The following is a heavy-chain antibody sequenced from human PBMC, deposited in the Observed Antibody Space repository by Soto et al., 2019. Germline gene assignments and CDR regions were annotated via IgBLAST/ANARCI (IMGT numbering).Heavy chain of an antibody. V-gene: IGHV4-34*01. Sequence: SETLSLTCTVYGGSFSGYYWSWIRQPPGKGLEWIGEINHSGSTNYNPSLKSRVTISVDTSKNQFSLKLSSVTAADTAVYYCARFITGVDYWGQGTLVTVSS. D-gene: IGHD1-20*01. CDR1: GGSFSGYY. CDR2: INHSGST. J-gene: IGHJ4*02. CDR3: ARFITGVDY.